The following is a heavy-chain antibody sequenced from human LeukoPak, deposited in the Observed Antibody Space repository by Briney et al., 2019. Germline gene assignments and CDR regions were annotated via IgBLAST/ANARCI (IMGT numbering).Heavy chain of an antibody. CDR3: ARGGYSYGFRFAFDI. D-gene: IGHD5-18*01. V-gene: IGHV1-2*02. CDR2: INPNSGGT. CDR1: GYTFTGYY. Sequence: ASVKVSCKASGYTFTGYYVHWVRQAPGQGLEWMGWINPNSGGTNYAQKFQGRVTMTRDTSISTAYMELSRLRSDDTAVYYCARGGYSYGFRFAFDIWGQGTMVTVSS. J-gene: IGHJ3*02.